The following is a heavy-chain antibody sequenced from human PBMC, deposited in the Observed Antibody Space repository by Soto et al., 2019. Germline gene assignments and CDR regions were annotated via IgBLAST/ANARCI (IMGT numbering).Heavy chain of an antibody. CDR3: ATGITGTFYFDY. CDR1: GFTFSSYS. V-gene: IGHV3-21*01. J-gene: IGHJ4*02. D-gene: IGHD1-20*01. Sequence: EVQLVESGGGLVQPGGSLRLSCAASGFTFSSYSMNWVRQAPGKGLEWVSSISSSSSYIYYADSVKGRFTISRDNAKNSLYLQMNSLRAEDTAVYYCATGITGTFYFDYWGQGTLVTVSS. CDR2: ISSSSSYI.